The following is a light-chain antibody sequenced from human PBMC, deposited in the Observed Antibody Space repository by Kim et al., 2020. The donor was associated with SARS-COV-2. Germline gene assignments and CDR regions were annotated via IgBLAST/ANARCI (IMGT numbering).Light chain of an antibody. V-gene: IGLV3-9*01. CDR2: RDS. Sequence: PLAVSVAMGQTARITCGGNNIGSKNVHWYQQKPGQAPVLVIYRDSNRPSGIPERFSGSNSGNTATLTISRAQAGDEADYYCQVTRVFGTGTKVTVL. CDR3: QVTRV. CDR1: NIGSKN. J-gene: IGLJ1*01.